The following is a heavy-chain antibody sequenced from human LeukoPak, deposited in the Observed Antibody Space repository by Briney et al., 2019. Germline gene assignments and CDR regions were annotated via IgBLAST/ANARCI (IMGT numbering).Heavy chain of an antibody. CDR3: AKIRFYYDSSFDYWYFDL. J-gene: IGHJ2*01. D-gene: IGHD3-22*01. V-gene: IGHV3-23*01. Sequence: GGSLRLSCAASGFPFSSYAMGWVRQAPRKGLEWVSGITASSGGTYYADSAKGRFTISRDNSKNTLYLQINRLRAEDTAIYFCAKIRFYYDSSFDYWYFDLWGRGTLVTVSS. CDR1: GFPFSSYA. CDR2: ITASSGGT.